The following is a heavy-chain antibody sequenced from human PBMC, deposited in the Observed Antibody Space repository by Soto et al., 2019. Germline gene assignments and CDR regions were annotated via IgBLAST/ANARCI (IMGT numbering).Heavy chain of an antibody. CDR3: ARERGA. V-gene: IGHV1-46*01. CDR1: GYTFTDYR. CDR2: INPSGGST. Sequence: ASVKVSCKASGYTFTDYRMHWVRQVPGQGLEWMGMINPSGGSTTYAQKFQGRVTMTRDTSTTTVYMELSSLRSEDTAVYYCARERGAWGQGTLVTVSS. D-gene: IGHD1-26*01. J-gene: IGHJ4*02.